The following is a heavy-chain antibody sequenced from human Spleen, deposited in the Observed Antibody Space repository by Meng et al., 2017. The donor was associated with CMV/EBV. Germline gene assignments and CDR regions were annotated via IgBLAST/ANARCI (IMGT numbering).Heavy chain of an antibody. V-gene: IGHV4-39*07. CDR1: GGAISSSSYD. J-gene: IGHJ4*02. Sequence: GGAISSSSYDWGWIRQPPGKGLEWIGSLYQSGSTFYNPSLKSRVTISVDTSKNHFSLKLSSVTAADTAVYYCATPRAGYASGWSFDYWGQGALVTVSS. D-gene: IGHD6-19*01. CDR3: ATPRAGYASGWSFDY. CDR2: LYQSGST.